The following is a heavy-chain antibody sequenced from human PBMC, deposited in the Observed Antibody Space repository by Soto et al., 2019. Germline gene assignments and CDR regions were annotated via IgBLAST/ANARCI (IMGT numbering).Heavy chain of an antibody. V-gene: IGHV1-69*01. CDR2: VIPLFDTA. CDR3: ATGGHNDGYNCYHGMDV. D-gene: IGHD5-18*01. J-gene: IGHJ6*02. CDR1: GGIFTNNA. Sequence: QVQVVQSGAEVKKPGSSVKVSCKVSGGIFTNNAISWVRQAPGQGLEWLGGVIPLFDTAYYAQIFLGRLRMSAYGATSEAYMELSGLTSEDTAVYFCATGGHNDGYNCYHGMDVWGQGTTVTVS.